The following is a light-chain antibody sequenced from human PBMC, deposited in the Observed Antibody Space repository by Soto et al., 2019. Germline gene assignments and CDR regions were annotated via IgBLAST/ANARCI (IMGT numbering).Light chain of an antibody. CDR3: QQYNSAWT. CDR2: TAS. Sequence: DIQRTQSPSTRSASVGDRVTITCRASQSISTWLAWYQQKPGKAPKLLIYTASNLEGGVPSRFSGSGSGTEFTLTISSLQPDDFATYYCQQYNSAWTFGQGTKVEL. J-gene: IGKJ1*01. V-gene: IGKV1-5*03. CDR1: QSISTW.